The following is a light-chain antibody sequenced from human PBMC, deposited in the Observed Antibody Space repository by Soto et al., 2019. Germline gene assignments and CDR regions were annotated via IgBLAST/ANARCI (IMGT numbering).Light chain of an antibody. CDR2: GAS. CDR3: RQYNNWPLWT. Sequence: EIVMTQSPATLSVSPGERATLSCRASQSVSSNLAWYQQKPGQAPRLLIYGASTRATGIPARFSGSGSGTEFTLTISSLQSEDFAVYYCRQYNNWPLWTFGQGTKVDIK. J-gene: IGKJ1*01. CDR1: QSVSSN. V-gene: IGKV3-15*01.